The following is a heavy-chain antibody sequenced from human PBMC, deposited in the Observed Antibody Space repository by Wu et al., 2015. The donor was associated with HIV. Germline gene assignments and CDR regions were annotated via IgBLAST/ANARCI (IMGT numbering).Heavy chain of an antibody. J-gene: IGHJ4*02. CDR1: GGTFSNYA. V-gene: IGHV1-69*05. D-gene: IGHD6-19*01. Sequence: QVQLVQSGAEVKKPGPSVKVSCKSSGGTFSNYAFSWVRQAPGQGLDWMGGIIPMFGTANYAQNFQGRVTITTNESTSTAYMELSSLKSEDTAVYYCARGVGYSSGFDYWGQGSVVTVSS. CDR3: ARGVGYSSGFDY. CDR2: IIPMFGTA.